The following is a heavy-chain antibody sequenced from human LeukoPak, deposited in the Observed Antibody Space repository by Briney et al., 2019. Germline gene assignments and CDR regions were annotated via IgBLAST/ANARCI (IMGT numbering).Heavy chain of an antibody. V-gene: IGHV4-59*01. J-gene: IGHJ6*03. CDR2: IYYSGNT. D-gene: IGHD5-24*01. CDR1: GGSISSYY. Sequence: SETLSLTCTVSGGSISSYYWSWIRQPPGKGLEWIGYIYYSGNTHYSPSLRSRVTISVDRSKSQFSLKVTSVTAADTAIYYCASGGRDGYNYMDVWGKGTTVTISS. CDR3: ASGGRDGYNYMDV.